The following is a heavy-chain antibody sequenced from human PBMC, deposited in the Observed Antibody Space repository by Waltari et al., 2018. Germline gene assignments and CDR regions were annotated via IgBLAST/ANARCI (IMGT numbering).Heavy chain of an antibody. CDR3: ATEPVAAAVPLDY. Sequence: EVQLVQSGAEVKKPGATVKISCKASEYTFTDYYMHWVQQATGKGLEWMGRVVPEDGETIYAEKFQRRVTITADTSTDTAYMELSSLRSEDTAVDYCATEPVAAAVPLDYWGQGTLVTVSS. D-gene: IGHD6-13*01. CDR1: EYTFTDYY. J-gene: IGHJ4*02. V-gene: IGHV1-69-2*01. CDR2: VVPEDGET.